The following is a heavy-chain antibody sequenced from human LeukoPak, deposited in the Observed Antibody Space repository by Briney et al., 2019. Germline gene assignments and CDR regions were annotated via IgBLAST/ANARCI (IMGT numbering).Heavy chain of an antibody. J-gene: IGHJ4*02. CDR3: ARNGQLSVAGTYFDY. D-gene: IGHD6-19*01. Sequence: GRSLRLSCAASGFTFSSYGMHWVRQAPGKGLEWVSAISGSGGSTYYADSVKGRFTISRDNSKNTLYLQVNSLRAEDTAVYYCARNGQLSVAGTYFDYWGQGTLVTVSS. V-gene: IGHV3-23*01. CDR1: GFTFSSYG. CDR2: ISGSGGST.